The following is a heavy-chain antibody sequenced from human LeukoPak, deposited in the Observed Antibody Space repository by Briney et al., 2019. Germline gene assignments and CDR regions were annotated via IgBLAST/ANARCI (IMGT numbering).Heavy chain of an antibody. D-gene: IGHD4-11*01. CDR2: IYHSGNT. V-gene: IGHV4-59*12. CDR3: ARTPATTASYMDV. J-gene: IGHJ6*03. CDR1: GGSISSSY. Sequence: SETLSLTCTVSGGSISSSYWSWIRQPPGKGLEWIGYIYHSGNTYYDPSLKSRVTISVDRSKNQFSLKLNSVTAADTAVYYCARTPATTASYMDVWGKGTTVTVSS.